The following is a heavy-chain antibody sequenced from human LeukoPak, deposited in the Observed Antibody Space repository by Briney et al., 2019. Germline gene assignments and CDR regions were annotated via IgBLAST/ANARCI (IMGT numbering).Heavy chain of an antibody. D-gene: IGHD3-10*01. CDR1: GFTFSNYG. J-gene: IGHJ6*03. CDR2: IWYDGNKK. Sequence: GRSLRPSCAASGFTFSNYGMHWVRQAPGKGLEWVAVIWYDGNKKYYADSVKGRFTISRDNSKNTLYLQMNSLRAEDTAVYYCARDLGLYSPPNYYYFYMDVWGKGTTVTVSS. V-gene: IGHV3-33*01. CDR3: ARDLGLYSPPNYYYFYMDV.